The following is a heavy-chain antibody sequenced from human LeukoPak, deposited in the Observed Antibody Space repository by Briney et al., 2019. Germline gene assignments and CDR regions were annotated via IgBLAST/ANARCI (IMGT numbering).Heavy chain of an antibody. CDR3: ARDHLSNTYSYDSSGSLGY. CDR2: IWYDGSNK. V-gene: IGHV3-33*01. D-gene: IGHD3-22*01. J-gene: IGHJ4*01. Sequence: GGSLRLSCAASGFTFSSYGMHWVCQAPGKGLEWVAVIWYDGSNKYYADSVKGRFTISRDNSKNTLYLQMNSLRAEDTAVYYCARDHLSNTYSYDSSGSLGYWGHGKLVTASS. CDR1: GFTFSSYG.